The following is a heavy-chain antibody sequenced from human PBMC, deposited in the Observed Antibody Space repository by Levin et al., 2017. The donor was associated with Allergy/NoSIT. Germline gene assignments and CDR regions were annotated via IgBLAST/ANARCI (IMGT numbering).Heavy chain of an antibody. CDR1: GGSISSYC. CDR3: ARDIPGGGFGL. Sequence: SETLSLTCTVSGGSISSYCWNWLRQPPGKRPEWLGYICYGGSTNYNPSLKSRVTISVDTSKNQFSLKLTSVTAADTAVYYCARDIPGGGFGLWGRGTLVTVSS. J-gene: IGHJ2*01. CDR2: ICYGGST. V-gene: IGHV4-59*01. D-gene: IGHD2-2*02.